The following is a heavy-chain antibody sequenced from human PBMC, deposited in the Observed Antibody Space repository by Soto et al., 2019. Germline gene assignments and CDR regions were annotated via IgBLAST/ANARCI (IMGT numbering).Heavy chain of an antibody. Sequence: ASVKVSCKASGYTFTSYGISWVRQAPGQGLELLGWISVYNGNINYSQKLQGRVTMTTDTSTSTAYMELRSLRSDYTAVYYCARVRPYSSGWYYFDYWGQGTLVTVSS. V-gene: IGHV1-18*01. CDR3: ARVRPYSSGWYYFDY. CDR2: ISVYNGNI. D-gene: IGHD6-19*01. CDR1: GYTFTSYG. J-gene: IGHJ4*02.